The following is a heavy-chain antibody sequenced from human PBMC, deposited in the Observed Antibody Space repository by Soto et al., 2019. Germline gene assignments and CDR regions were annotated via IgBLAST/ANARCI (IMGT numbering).Heavy chain of an antibody. Sequence: SETLSLTCAVYGGSFSGYYWSWIRQPPGKGLEWIGEINHSGSTNYNPSLKSRVTISVDTSKNQFSLKLSSVTAADTAVYYCARFALRRPKYAFDIWGQGTIVTVSS. D-gene: IGHD3-16*01. J-gene: IGHJ3*02. CDR1: GGSFSGYY. V-gene: IGHV4-34*01. CDR3: ARFALRRPKYAFDI. CDR2: INHSGST.